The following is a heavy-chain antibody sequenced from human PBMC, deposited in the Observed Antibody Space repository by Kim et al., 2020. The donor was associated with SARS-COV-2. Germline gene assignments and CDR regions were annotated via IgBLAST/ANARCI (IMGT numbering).Heavy chain of an antibody. CDR1: GFTFSAYD. D-gene: IGHD3-16*01. CDR2: ITKSSTTI. J-gene: IGHJ3*02. V-gene: IGHV3-48*02. CDR3: VRDRMGGAFDM. Sequence: GGSLRLFCATSGFTFSAYDMNWVRQAPGKGLEWLSFITKSSTTIYYADSVEGRFTISRDNAKNSLFLKMNSLRDEDTALYYCVRDRMGGAFDMWGQGTM.